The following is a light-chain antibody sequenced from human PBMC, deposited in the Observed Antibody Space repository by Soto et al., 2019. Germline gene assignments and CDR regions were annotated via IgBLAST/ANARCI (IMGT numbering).Light chain of an antibody. CDR1: QSISSW. J-gene: IGKJ1*01. CDR2: KAT. CDR3: QQYNSYWT. V-gene: IGKV1-5*03. Sequence: DIQMTQSPSTLSASVGDRVTITCRASQSISSWLAWYQQKPGKAPKLLLYKATSLESGVPSRFSGSGTGTEFTLTISILQPDDFATYYCQQYNSYWTFGQGTKVEIK.